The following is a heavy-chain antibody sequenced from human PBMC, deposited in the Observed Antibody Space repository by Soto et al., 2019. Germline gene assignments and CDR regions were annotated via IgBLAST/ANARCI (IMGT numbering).Heavy chain of an antibody. V-gene: IGHV4-39*01. J-gene: IGHJ6*03. D-gene: IGHD2-21*01. CDR2: FYYSGRT. CDR3: ASISVASRYMDV. Sequence: QLQLEESGPGLVKPSETLSLTCTVSGGSISSSSYYWGWIRKSPGKGLEWIGSFYYSGRTYYSPSLRSRVAISGDTASKQISLRLSSVTAADSAVYYCASISVASRYMDVWGKGTTVTVSS. CDR1: GGSISSSSYY.